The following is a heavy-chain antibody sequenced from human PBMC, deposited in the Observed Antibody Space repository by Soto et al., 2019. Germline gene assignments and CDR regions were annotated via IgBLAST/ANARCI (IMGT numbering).Heavy chain of an antibody. V-gene: IGHV3-33*06. J-gene: IGHJ4*02. D-gene: IGHD6-13*01. CDR3: AKEGNMGSSSWYYFDY. CDR2: IWYDASNK. CDR1: GFTFSSNG. Sequence: QVQLVESGGGVVQPGRSLRLSCAASGFTFSSNGMHWVRQAPGKGLEWVATIWYDASNKYYADSVKGRFTISRDHSKNTVYVQMNNLRAEDTAVYYCAKEGNMGSSSWYYFDYRGQGTLVTVSS.